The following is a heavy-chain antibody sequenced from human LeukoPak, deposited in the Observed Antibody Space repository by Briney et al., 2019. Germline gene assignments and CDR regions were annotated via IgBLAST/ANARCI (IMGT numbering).Heavy chain of an antibody. CDR3: ASLIAAAGLGFDP. D-gene: IGHD6-13*01. V-gene: IGHV4-61*02. CDR1: GGSISSGSYY. J-gene: IGHJ5*02. CDR2: IYTSGST. Sequence: SQTLSLTCTVSGGSISSGSYYWSWIRQPAGKGLEWIGRIYTSGSTNYNPSLKSRVTISVDTSENQFSLKLSSVTAADTAVYYCASLIAAAGLGFDPWGQGTLVTVSS.